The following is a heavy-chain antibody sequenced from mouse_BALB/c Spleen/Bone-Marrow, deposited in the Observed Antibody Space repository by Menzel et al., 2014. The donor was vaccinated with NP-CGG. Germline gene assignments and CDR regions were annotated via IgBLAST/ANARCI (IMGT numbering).Heavy chain of an antibody. Sequence: EVKLVESGGGLVQPGGSRKLSCAASGFTFSSFGMHWVRQAPEKGLEWVAYISSGSSTIYYADTVKGRFTISRDNPKNALCLQMTSLRSEDTAMYYCARGGNYAWFAYWGQGTLVTVSA. CDR1: GFTFSSFG. CDR3: ARGGNYAWFAY. D-gene: IGHD2-1*01. V-gene: IGHV5-17*02. CDR2: ISSGSSTI. J-gene: IGHJ3*01.